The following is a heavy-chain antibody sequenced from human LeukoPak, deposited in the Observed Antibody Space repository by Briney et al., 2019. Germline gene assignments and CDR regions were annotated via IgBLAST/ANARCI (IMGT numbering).Heavy chain of an antibody. CDR2: ISSRSSTI. CDR3: ARGCSGGSCFGDFDY. Sequence: GGSLRLSCVASGFTFSSYGMNWVRQAPGKGLEWISYISSRSSTIYYADSVKGRFTISRDTAKNSLYLQMNSLRDEDTAVYYCARGCSGGSCFGDFDYWGQGTLGTVSS. V-gene: IGHV3-48*02. D-gene: IGHD2-15*01. CDR1: GFTFSSYG. J-gene: IGHJ4*02.